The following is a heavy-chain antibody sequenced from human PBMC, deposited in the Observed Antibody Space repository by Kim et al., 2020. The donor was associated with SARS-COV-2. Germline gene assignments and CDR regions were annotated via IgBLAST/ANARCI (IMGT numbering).Heavy chain of an antibody. J-gene: IGHJ4*02. Sequence: NYAKKFQGRVTVTADESTSTAYMELSSLRSEDTAVYYCARDRLHGDSFDYWGQGTLVTVSS. CDR3: ARDRLHGDSFDY. V-gene: IGHV1-69*01. D-gene: IGHD4-17*01.